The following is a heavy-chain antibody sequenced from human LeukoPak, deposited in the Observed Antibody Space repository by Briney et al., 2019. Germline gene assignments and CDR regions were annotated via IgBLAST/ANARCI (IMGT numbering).Heavy chain of an antibody. V-gene: IGHV1-69*01. CDR3: ARDGVVGANDYFDY. D-gene: IGHD1-26*01. Sequence: ASVKVSCKASGGTFSSYAISWVRQAPGQGLEWMGGIIPIFGTANYAQKFQGRVTITADESTSTAYMELSSLRSEDTAVYYCARDGVVGANDYFDYWGQGTLVTVSS. J-gene: IGHJ4*02. CDR2: IIPIFGTA. CDR1: GGTFSSYA.